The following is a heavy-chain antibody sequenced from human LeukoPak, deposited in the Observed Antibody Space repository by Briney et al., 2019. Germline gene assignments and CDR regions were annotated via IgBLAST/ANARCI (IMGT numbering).Heavy chain of an antibody. CDR1: GDSVSGYY. Sequence: SETLSLTCTVSGDSVSGYYWSWIRQPPGKGLEWMGYLYYSGYTNYNPSLTSRVTISVDTSNNHFSLKLSSVTAADTAVYYCARERFGELSWGLYYYYYYMDVWGKGTTVTVSS. J-gene: IGHJ6*03. D-gene: IGHD3-10*01. CDR3: ARERFGELSWGLYYYYYYMDV. CDR2: LYYSGYT. V-gene: IGHV4-59*02.